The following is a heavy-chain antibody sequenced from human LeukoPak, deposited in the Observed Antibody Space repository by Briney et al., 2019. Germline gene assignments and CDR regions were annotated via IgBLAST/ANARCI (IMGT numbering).Heavy chain of an antibody. CDR3: AREANYYDSSSDHFDY. CDR2: IWYDGSNK. D-gene: IGHD3-22*01. Sequence: PGGSLRLSCAASGFTFSNCGIHWVRQAPGKGLEWVAVIWYDGSNKYYVDSVKSRFTISRDNSKNTLYLQMNSLRAEDTAVYYCAREANYYDSSSDHFDYWGQGTLVTVSS. J-gene: IGHJ4*02. V-gene: IGHV3-33*01. CDR1: GFTFSNCG.